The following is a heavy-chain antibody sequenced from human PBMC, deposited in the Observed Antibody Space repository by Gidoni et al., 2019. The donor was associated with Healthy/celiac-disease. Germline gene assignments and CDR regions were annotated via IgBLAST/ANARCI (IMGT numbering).Heavy chain of an antibody. D-gene: IGHD6-13*01. CDR3: ARDGIAAAGYFDY. CDR1: GFPFSSYS. V-gene: IGHV3-21*01. J-gene: IGHJ4*02. Sequence: EVQLVESGGGLVKPGGSLRLSCAASGFPFSSYSMNWVRQAPGKGLEWVSSISSSSSYIYYADSVKGRFTISRDNAKNSLYLQMNSLRAEDTAVYYCARDGIAAAGYFDYWGQGTLVTVSS. CDR2: ISSSSSYI.